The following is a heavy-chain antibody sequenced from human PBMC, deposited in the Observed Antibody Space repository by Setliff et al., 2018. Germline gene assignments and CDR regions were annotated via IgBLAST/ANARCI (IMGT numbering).Heavy chain of an antibody. CDR1: GFSFSSYG. CDR2: IRYDGSNK. V-gene: IGHV3-30*02. CDR3: AKHRQGGATEPLNAFDI. J-gene: IGHJ3*02. Sequence: PGGSLRLSCAASGFSFSSYGMHWGRQAPGKGLEWVAFIRYDGSNKYYADSVKGRFTISRDNSKNTLYLQMNSLRVEDTAVYYCAKHRQGGATEPLNAFDIWGQGTMVTVSS. D-gene: IGHD1-26*01.